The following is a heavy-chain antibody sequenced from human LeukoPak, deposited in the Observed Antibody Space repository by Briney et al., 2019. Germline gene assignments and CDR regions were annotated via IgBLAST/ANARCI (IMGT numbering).Heavy chain of an antibody. CDR2: IYYSGST. CDR1: GGSFSGYY. V-gene: IGHV4-59*12. J-gene: IGHJ4*02. CDR3: ARAGSTVVTR. D-gene: IGHD4-23*01. Sequence: PSETLSLTCAVYGGSFSGYYWSWLRQPPGKGLEWIGYIYYSGSTYYNPSLKSRVTISVDTSKNQFSLKLSSVTAADTAVYYCARAGSTVVTRWGQGTLVTVSS.